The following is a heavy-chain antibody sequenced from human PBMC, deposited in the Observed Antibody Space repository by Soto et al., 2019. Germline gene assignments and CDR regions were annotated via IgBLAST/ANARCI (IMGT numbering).Heavy chain of an antibody. J-gene: IGHJ4*02. Sequence: SETLSLTCTVSGGSISSSSYYWGWIRQPPGKGLEWIGSIYYSGSTYYNPSLKSRVTISVDTSKNQFSLKLSSVTAADTAVYYCARHYSSGSPLDYWGQGTLVTVSS. D-gene: IGHD6-19*01. V-gene: IGHV4-39*01. CDR2: IYYSGST. CDR3: ARHYSSGSPLDY. CDR1: GGSISSSSYY.